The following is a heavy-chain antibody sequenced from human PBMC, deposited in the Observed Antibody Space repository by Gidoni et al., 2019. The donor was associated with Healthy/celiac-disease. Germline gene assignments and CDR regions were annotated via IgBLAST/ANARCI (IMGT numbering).Heavy chain of an antibody. CDR1: LGPFSSYA. V-gene: IGHV1-69*01. CDR3: ARGGVGDYYYYMDV. D-gene: IGHD1-26*01. CDR2: IIPTFGTA. J-gene: IGHJ6*03. Sequence: QSEPQVKQPGSSLMLSSKSSLGPFSSYAISWVRHAPGQGLEWMGGIIPTFGTANYAKKVQGRVKITADESTSTAYMELSSLRSEDTAVYYCARGGVGDYYYYMDVWGKGTTVTVSS.